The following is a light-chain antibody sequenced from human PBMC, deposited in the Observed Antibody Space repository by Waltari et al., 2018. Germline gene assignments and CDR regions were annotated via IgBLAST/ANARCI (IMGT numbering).Light chain of an antibody. J-gene: IGLJ3*02. CDR3: ALYMGSGIWV. Sequence: QTVVTQEPSLSVSPGGTVPLTCALSSGSLSTTSYATWYQQTPGQAPRTPVYKANARSSGVPGRFSGSILGNTAALTSTGAQADDESDYYCALYMGSGIWVFGGGTRLTVL. CDR2: KAN. V-gene: IGLV8-61*01. CDR1: SGSLSTTSY.